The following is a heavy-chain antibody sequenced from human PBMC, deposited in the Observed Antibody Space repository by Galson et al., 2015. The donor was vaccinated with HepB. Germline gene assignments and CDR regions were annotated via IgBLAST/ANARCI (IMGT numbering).Heavy chain of an antibody. CDR2: INPNSGGT. D-gene: IGHD1-26*01. Sequence: SVKVSCKASGYTFTGYYMHWVRQAPGQGLEWMGWINPNSGGTNYAQKFQGRVTMTRDTSISTAYMELSRLRSDDTAVYYCARAPRARGSYSTDYWGQGTLVTVSS. V-gene: IGHV1-2*02. J-gene: IGHJ4*02. CDR1: GYTFTGYY. CDR3: ARAPRARGSYSTDY.